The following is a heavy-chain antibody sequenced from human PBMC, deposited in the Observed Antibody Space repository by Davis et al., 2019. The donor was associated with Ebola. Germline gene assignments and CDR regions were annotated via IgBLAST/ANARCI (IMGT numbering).Heavy chain of an antibody. CDR2: INSDGSST. D-gene: IGHD2-21*02. Sequence: HTGGSLRLSCAASGFTFSSYWMHWVRQAPGKGLVWVSRINSDGSSTSYADSVKGRFTISRDNAKNTLYLKMNSLRAEDTALYYCAKEEAYCGGDCYGYFDSWGQGTLVTVSS. CDR3: AKEEAYCGGDCYGYFDS. V-gene: IGHV3-74*01. J-gene: IGHJ4*02. CDR1: GFTFSSYW.